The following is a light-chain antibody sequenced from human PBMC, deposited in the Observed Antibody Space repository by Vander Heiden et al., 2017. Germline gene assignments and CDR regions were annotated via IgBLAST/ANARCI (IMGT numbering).Light chain of an antibody. Sequence: DIPMTQSPSTLSASVGDRVTITCRASQSISTDLAWYQRKPGTAPKLLIYKASTLESGVPSRFSGSGSGTEFTLTISSLQPDDFATYYCQQYNTYWTSGQGTKVEIK. CDR1: QSISTD. V-gene: IGKV1-5*03. J-gene: IGKJ1*01. CDR3: QQYNTYWT. CDR2: KAS.